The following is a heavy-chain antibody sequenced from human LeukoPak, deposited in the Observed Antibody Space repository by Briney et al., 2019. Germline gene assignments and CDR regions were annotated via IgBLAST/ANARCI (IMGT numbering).Heavy chain of an antibody. V-gene: IGHV7-4-1*02. CDR2: INTNTGNP. CDR3: ARDKRAYYDFWSGYSPNWFDP. Sequence: ASVKVSCKASGYTFITYYMHWVRQAPGQGLEWMGWINTNTGNPTYAQGFTGRFVFSLDTSVSTAYLQISSLKAEDTAVYYCARDKRAYYDFWSGYSPNWFDPWGQGTLVTVSS. D-gene: IGHD3-3*01. CDR1: GYTFITYY. J-gene: IGHJ5*02.